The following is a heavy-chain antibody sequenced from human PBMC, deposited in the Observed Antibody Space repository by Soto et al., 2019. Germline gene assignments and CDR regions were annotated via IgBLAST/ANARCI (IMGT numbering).Heavy chain of an antibody. CDR2: ISYDGSNK. CDR3: AKDSGSGSYYPSYYYYGMDV. D-gene: IGHD3-10*01. J-gene: IGHJ6*02. CDR1: GFTFSSYG. V-gene: IGHV3-30*18. Sequence: GGSLRLSCAASGFTFSSYGMHWVRQAPGKRLEWVAVISYDGSNKYYAESVKGRFTISRDNSKNTLYLQMNSLRAEDTAVYYCAKDSGSGSYYPSYYYYGMDVWGQGTTVTVSS.